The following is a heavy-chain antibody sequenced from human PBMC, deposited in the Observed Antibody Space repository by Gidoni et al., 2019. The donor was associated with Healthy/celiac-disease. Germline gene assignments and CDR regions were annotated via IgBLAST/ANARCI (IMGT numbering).Heavy chain of an antibody. CDR1: GFTVSSYS. CDR3: ARSSSSGYYYFLGSYYFDY. CDR2: ISSSSSTI. D-gene: IGHD3-22*01. V-gene: IGHV3-48*02. J-gene: IGHJ4*02. Sequence: EVQLVESGGGLVQPGGSLRLACAASGFTVSSYSMNWVRQAPGKVLAWVSYISSSSSTIYYAYSVKGRFTISRDNAKNSLYLQMNSLRDEDTAVYYCARSSSSGYYYFLGSYYFDYWGQGTLVTVSS.